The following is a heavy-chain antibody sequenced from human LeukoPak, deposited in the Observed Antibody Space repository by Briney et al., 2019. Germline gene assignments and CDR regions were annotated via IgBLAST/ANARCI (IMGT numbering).Heavy chain of an antibody. CDR1: GFTFDDCG. Sequence: SGGSLRLSCAASGFTFDDCGMSWVRQAPGKGLEWVSGVNWNGRSTGYADSVKGRFTISRDNAKNSLYLQMNSLRAEDTALYYCARGHGSGSYEAIDYWGQGTLVTVSS. V-gene: IGHV3-20*04. J-gene: IGHJ4*02. CDR3: ARGHGSGSYEAIDY. CDR2: VNWNGRST. D-gene: IGHD3-10*01.